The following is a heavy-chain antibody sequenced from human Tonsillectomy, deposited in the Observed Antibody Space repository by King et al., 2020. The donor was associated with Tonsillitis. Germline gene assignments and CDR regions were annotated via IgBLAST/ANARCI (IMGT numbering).Heavy chain of an antibody. CDR3: ARGDCSGGSCYSGESFDH. J-gene: IGHJ4*02. V-gene: IGHV4-34*01. CDR2: INHSGST. CDR1: GGSFSGYY. Sequence: HVQLQQWGAGLLKPSETLSLTCAVYGGSFSGYYWSWIRQPPGKGLEWIGEINHSGSTNYNPSLKSRVTISVDTSKNQFSLKLSSVTAADTAVYYCARGDCSGGSCYSGESFDHWGQGTLVTVSS. D-gene: IGHD2-15*01.